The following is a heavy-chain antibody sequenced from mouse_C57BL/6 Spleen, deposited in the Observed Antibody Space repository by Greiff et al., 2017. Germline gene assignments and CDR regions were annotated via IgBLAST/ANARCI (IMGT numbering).Heavy chain of an antibody. J-gene: IGHJ4*01. CDR3: ASQEGDYYGEGDYALDY. D-gene: IGHD1-1*01. V-gene: IGHV5-6*01. CDR1: GFTFSSYG. Sequence: VQLKESGGDLVKPGGSLKLSCAASGFTFSSYGMSWVRQTPDKRLEWVATISSGGSYTYYPDSVKGRFTISRDNAKNTLYLQMSSLKSEDTAMYYSASQEGDYYGEGDYALDYWGQGTSVTVSS. CDR2: ISSGGSYT.